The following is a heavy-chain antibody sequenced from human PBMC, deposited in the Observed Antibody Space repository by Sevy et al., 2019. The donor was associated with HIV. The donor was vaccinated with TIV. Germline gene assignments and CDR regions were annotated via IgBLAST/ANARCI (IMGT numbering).Heavy chain of an antibody. CDR3: ARGDNWNDGYYYYYYMDV. V-gene: IGHV1-3*01. J-gene: IGHJ6*03. D-gene: IGHD1-20*01. Sequence: ASVKVSCKASGYTFTSYAMHWVRQAPGQRLEWMGWINAGNGNTKYSQKFQGRVTITRDTSASTAYMELSSLRSEDTAVYYCARGDNWNDGYYYYYYMDVWGKRTTVTVSS. CDR1: GYTFTSYA. CDR2: INAGNGNT.